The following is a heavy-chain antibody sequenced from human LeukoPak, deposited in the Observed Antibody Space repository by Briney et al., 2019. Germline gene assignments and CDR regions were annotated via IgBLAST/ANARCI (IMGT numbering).Heavy chain of an antibody. V-gene: IGHV3-30-3*01. CDR2: ISYDGSNK. Sequence: GGSLRLSCAASGFAFSSYAMHWVRQAPGKGLEWVAVISYDGSNKYYADSVKGRFTISRDNSKNTLYLQMNSLRAEDTAVYYCASLIGWSYDYFDYWGQGTLVTVSS. CDR3: ASLIGWSYDYFDY. J-gene: IGHJ4*02. D-gene: IGHD2-15*01. CDR1: GFAFSSYA.